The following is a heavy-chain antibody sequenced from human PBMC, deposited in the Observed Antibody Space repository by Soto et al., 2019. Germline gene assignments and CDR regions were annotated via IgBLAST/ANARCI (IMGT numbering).Heavy chain of an antibody. CDR3: ASSGYCSGGSCSYPQYYYYGMDV. D-gene: IGHD2-15*01. CDR1: GYTFTSYG. V-gene: IGHV1-69*13. J-gene: IGHJ6*02. CDR2: IIPIFGTA. Sequence: SVKVSCKASGYTFTSYGISWVRQAPGQGLEWMGGIIPIFGTANYAQKFQGRVTITADESTSTAYMELSSLRSEDTAVYYCASSGYCSGGSCSYPQYYYYGMDVWGQGTTVTV.